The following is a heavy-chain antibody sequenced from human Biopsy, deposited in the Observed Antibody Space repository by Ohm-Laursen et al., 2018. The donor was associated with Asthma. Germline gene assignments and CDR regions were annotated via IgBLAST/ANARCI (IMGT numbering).Heavy chain of an antibody. CDR1: GASITTSPSY. Sequence: SDTLSLTCTVSGASITTSPSYWSWLRLLPGKGLEWIGCIYYSGGTFFNPSLKNPLFMSLDSSKNQFSLKMTSVTVADTAVYFCARNLPGYTYGPFEDWGQGTLVTVSS. CDR3: ARNLPGYTYGPFED. CDR2: IYYSGGT. J-gene: IGHJ4*02. D-gene: IGHD5-18*01. V-gene: IGHV4-31*01.